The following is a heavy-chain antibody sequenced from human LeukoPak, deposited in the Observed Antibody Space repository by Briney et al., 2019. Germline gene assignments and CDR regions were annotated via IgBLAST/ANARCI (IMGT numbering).Heavy chain of an antibody. D-gene: IGHD5-24*01. CDR1: GYAFTSYY. V-gene: IGHV1-46*01. CDR3: ARGGDMATVPHLYYFEY. Sequence: ASVKVSCKASGYAFTSYYLHWVRQAPGQGLEWMGIINPSGGSTTYAQNFQGRVTMTRDTSTSTVCMELSSLRSEDTVVYYCARGGDMATVPHLYYFEYWGQGTLVTVSS. CDR2: INPSGGST. J-gene: IGHJ4*02.